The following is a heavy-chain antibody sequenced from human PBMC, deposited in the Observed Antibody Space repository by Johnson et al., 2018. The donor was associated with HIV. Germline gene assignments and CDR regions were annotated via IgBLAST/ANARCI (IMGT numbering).Heavy chain of an antibody. J-gene: IGHJ3*02. D-gene: IGHD4-17*01. V-gene: IGHV3-11*04. CDR2: ISSSDNTI. Sequence: VQLVESGGGVVRPGGSLRVSCAASGFTFDDYGMSWIRQAPWKGLEWVSYISSSDNTIYYADSVKGRFTISRDNAKNSLYLQMNSLRAEDTAVYYCARGPTYYADPFAFDIWGQGTMVTVSS. CDR1: GFTFDDYG. CDR3: ARGPTYYADPFAFDI.